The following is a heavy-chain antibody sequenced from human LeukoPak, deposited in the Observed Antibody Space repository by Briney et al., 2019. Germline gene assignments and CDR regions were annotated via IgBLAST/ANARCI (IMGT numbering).Heavy chain of an antibody. Sequence: ASVKVSCKASGYTFTGYYIHWVRQAPGQGLEWMGWINPNSGDTNYAQNFQGRVTMIRDTSISTAYMELSRLRSDDTAVFYCARDRYSSGWYFDSWGQGTLVTVSS. V-gene: IGHV1-2*02. CDR2: INPNSGDT. D-gene: IGHD6-19*01. CDR3: ARDRYSSGWYFDS. CDR1: GYTFTGYY. J-gene: IGHJ4*02.